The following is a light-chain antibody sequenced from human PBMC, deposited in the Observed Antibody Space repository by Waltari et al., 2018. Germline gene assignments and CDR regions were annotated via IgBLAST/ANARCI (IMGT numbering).Light chain of an antibody. J-gene: IGKJ4*01. CDR1: QSVGSN. Sequence: EIVLTQYPATLSLSPGERATLSCRASQSVGSNLAWYQKKPGLTPRLVIYGASNRATGIPDRFSASGSGTDFTLTISSLEPDDFAVYYCQQHTDWPLTFGGGTKVEI. V-gene: IGKV3-11*01. CDR3: QQHTDWPLT. CDR2: GAS.